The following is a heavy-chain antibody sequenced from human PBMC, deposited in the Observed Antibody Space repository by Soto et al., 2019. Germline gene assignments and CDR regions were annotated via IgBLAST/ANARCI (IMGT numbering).Heavy chain of an antibody. J-gene: IGHJ4*02. CDR3: ARATIVGPEGYDY. CDR2: INPNSGGT. Sequence: GASVKVSCKASGYTFTGYYMHWVRQAPGQGLEWMGWINPNSGGTNYAQKFQGWVTMTRDTSISTAYMELSRLRSDDTAVYYCARATIVGPEGYDYSGQGTLVTVSS. V-gene: IGHV1-2*04. CDR1: GYTFTGYY. D-gene: IGHD1-26*01.